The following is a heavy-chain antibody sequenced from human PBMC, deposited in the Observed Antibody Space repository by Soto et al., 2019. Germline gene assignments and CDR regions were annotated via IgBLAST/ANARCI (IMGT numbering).Heavy chain of an antibody. CDR3: AQLPWKQLWPRAPVVN. D-gene: IGHD5-18*01. CDR2: INNAGST. Sequence: PGGSLRLSCAASGFTFSNAWMSWVRQAPGKGLEWVSTINNAGSTFYADSVKSRLTITKDTSKNQLVLTMTNMDPVDTATYYCAQLPWKQLWPRAPVVNWGQGTPVTVSS. CDR1: GFTFSNAW. J-gene: IGHJ4*02. V-gene: IGHV3-53*05.